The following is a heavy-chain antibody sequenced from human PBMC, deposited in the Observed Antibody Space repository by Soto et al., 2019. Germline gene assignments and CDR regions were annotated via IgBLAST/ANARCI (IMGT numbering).Heavy chain of an antibody. CDR2: ISYDGSNK. Sequence: HPGGSLRLSCAASGFTFSSYGMHWVRQAPGKGLEWVAVISYDGSNKYYADSVKGRFTISRDNFKNTLYLQMSSLRTDDTAVYYCARDGPPITIFGYGDYWRHANLVTAPQ. D-gene: IGHD3-3*01. V-gene: IGHV3-30*03. CDR1: GFTFSSYG. J-gene: IGHJ4*01. CDR3: ARDGPPITIFGYGDY.